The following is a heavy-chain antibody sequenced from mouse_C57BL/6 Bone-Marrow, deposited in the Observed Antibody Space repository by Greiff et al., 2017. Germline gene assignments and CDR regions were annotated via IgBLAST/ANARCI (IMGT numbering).Heavy chain of an antibody. CDR3: AKIYYDYDGRVSYFDY. Sequence: VQLQQSGAELAKPGASVTLSCKASGYTFTSYWLHWVKQRPGPGLEWIGYINPSRGYPKYNQPFKDKATLTVNKSSRTAYMQLSSLTYEDSAVYYCAKIYYDYDGRVSYFDYGGQGTTLTVSA. J-gene: IGHJ2*01. V-gene: IGHV1-7*01. CDR2: INPSRGYP. CDR1: GYTFTSYW. D-gene: IGHD2-4*01.